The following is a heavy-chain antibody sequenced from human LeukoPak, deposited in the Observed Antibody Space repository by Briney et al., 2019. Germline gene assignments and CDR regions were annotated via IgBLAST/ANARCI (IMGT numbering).Heavy chain of an antibody. CDR3: AKHLYSGSYYYFDY. Sequence: PGGSLRLSCAASGFTFSSYAMSWVRQAPGKGLEWVSAISGSGGSTYYADSVKGRFTISRDNPKNTLYLQMNSLRAEDTAVYYCAKHLYSGSYYYFDYWGQGTLVTVSS. V-gene: IGHV3-23*01. CDR1: GFTFSSYA. J-gene: IGHJ4*02. CDR2: ISGSGGST. D-gene: IGHD1-26*01.